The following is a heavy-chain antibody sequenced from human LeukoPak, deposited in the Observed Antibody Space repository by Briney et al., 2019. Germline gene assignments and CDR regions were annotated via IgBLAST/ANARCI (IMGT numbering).Heavy chain of an antibody. Sequence: GGSLRLSCAASGFTFDDYGMSWVRQAPGKGLEWVSGINWNGGSTGCADSVKGRFTISRDNAKNSLYLQMNSLRAEDTALYYCARVVTMVRGVISYYMDVWGKGTTVTVSS. J-gene: IGHJ6*03. CDR3: ARVVTMVRGVISYYMDV. CDR2: INWNGGST. D-gene: IGHD3-10*01. CDR1: GFTFDDYG. V-gene: IGHV3-20*04.